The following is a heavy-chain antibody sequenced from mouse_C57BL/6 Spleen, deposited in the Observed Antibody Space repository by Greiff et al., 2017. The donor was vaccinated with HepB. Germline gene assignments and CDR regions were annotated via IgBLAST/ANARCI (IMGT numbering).Heavy chain of an antibody. CDR1: GFTFSSYA. V-gene: IGHV5-4*01. J-gene: IGHJ2*01. CDR2: ISDGGSYT. Sequence: EVHLVESGGGLVKPGGSLKLSCAASGFTFSSYAMSWVRQTPEKRLEWVATISDGGSYTYYPDNVKGRFTISRDNAKNNLYLQMSHLKSEDTAMYYCARVTLRDYFDYWGQGTTLTVSS. CDR3: ARVTLRDYFDY. D-gene: IGHD1-3*01.